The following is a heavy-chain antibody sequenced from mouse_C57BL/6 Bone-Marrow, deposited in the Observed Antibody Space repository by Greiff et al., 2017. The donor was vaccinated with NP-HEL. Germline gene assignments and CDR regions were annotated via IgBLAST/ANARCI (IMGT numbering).Heavy chain of an antibody. D-gene: IGHD2-10*01. CDR1: GFTFSDYY. Sequence: EVQGVESGGGLVQPGGSLKLSCAASGFTFSDYYMYWVRQTPEKRLEWVACISNGGGSTYYPDTVKGRFTISRDNAKNTLYLQMSRLKSEDTAMYYCARGALLGLFAYWGQGTLVTVSA. CDR3: ARGALLGLFAY. J-gene: IGHJ3*01. CDR2: ISNGGGST. V-gene: IGHV5-12*01.